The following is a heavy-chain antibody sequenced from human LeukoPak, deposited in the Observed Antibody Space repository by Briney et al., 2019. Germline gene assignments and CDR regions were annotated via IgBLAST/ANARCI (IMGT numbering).Heavy chain of an antibody. CDR2: ISYDGSNK. D-gene: IGHD2-21*02. Sequence: GGSLRLSCAASGFTFSDYYMHWVRQAPGKGLEWVAVISYDGSNKYYADSVKGRFTISRDNSKNTLYLQMNSLRAEDTAVYYCAKLKHIVVVTASFFDYWGQGTLVTVSS. V-gene: IGHV3-30*18. J-gene: IGHJ4*02. CDR3: AKLKHIVVVTASFFDY. CDR1: GFTFSDYY.